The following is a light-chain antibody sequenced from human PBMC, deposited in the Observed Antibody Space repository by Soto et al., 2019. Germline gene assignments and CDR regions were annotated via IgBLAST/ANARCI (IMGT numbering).Light chain of an antibody. CDR3: QQRSNWPLT. CDR1: QSVSSY. V-gene: IGKV3-11*01. Sequence: DIVLTQYPATLSLSPGERATLSCRASQSVSSYLAWYQQKPGQAPRLLIYDASNRATGIPARFSGSGSGTDFTLTISSLEPEDFAVYYCQQRSNWPLTFGGGTKVEIK. CDR2: DAS. J-gene: IGKJ4*01.